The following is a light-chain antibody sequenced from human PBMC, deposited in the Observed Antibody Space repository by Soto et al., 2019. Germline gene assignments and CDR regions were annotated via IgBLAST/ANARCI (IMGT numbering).Light chain of an antibody. J-gene: IGKJ1*01. CDR3: QQSNTYWT. V-gene: IGKV1-5*01. CDR1: QSIGGW. Sequence: EIQMSLSLSTVSASVGDRVTITFRASQSIGGWLAWYQQKPGNAPKLLIYDASSLENGVPSRFSGSGSGTEFTLTISSLQPDDIATYFSQQSNTYWTSGQRTKVDI. CDR2: DAS.